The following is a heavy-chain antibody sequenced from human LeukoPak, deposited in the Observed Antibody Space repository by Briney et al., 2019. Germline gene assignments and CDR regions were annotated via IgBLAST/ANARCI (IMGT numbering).Heavy chain of an antibody. D-gene: IGHD6-19*01. CDR1: GFTFSTHA. J-gene: IGHJ5*02. CDR3: AKSGAQWLVQENWFNP. V-gene: IGHV3-23*01. CDR2: ISGSGGST. Sequence: GGSRRLSCAASGFTFSTHAMSWVRQAPGKGLEWVSSISGSGGSTYYADSVKGRFTTSKDTSKKTVHLQMNSLRAEDTAVYYCAKSGAQWLVQENWFNPWGQGTLVTVSS.